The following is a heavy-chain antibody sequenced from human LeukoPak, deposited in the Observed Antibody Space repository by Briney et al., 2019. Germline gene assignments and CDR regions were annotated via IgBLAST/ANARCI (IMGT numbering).Heavy chain of an antibody. V-gene: IGHV3-20*04. CDR3: ARDQSSGYGGNSGY. CDR2: INWNGGST. J-gene: IGHJ4*02. CDR1: GFTFDDYG. D-gene: IGHD4-23*01. Sequence: GGSLRLSCAAYGFTFDDYGMSWVRHAPGKGREGVFGINWNGGSTGYADSVKGRFTSSGDNAKNSLYLQMNRLRAEDTALYYCARDQSSGYGGNSGYWGQGTLVTVSS.